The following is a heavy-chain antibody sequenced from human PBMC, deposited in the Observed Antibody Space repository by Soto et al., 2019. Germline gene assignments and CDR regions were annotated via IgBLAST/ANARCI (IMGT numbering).Heavy chain of an antibody. J-gene: IGHJ4*02. V-gene: IGHV3-30*03. CDR2: ISRDGGTK. CDR1: GFTVNTYG. Sequence: QVQLVESGGGVVQPGRSLRLSCAVSGFTVNTYGMHWVRQAPGKGLEWVAVISRDGGTKFYADSVKGRFTISRDNSRNTLFLEMNSLRGDDMAVYYCTGEVASGYWGQGTLVTISP. D-gene: IGHD2-8*02. CDR3: TGEVASGY.